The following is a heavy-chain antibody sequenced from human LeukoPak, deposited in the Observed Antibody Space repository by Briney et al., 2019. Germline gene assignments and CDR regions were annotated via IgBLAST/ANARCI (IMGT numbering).Heavy chain of an antibody. CDR2: IYYSGST. J-gene: IGHJ4*02. CDR1: GCSFSSYY. V-gene: IGHV4-59*01. CDR3: ARGGEWRYYYDSSGYYPFDY. Sequence: PSETLSLTCTVSGCSFSSYYWSWIRQPPGKGLEWIGYIYYSGSTNYNPSLKSRVTISVDTSKNQFSLKLSSVTAADTAVYYCARGGEWRYYYDSSGYYPFDYWGQGTLVTVSS. D-gene: IGHD3-22*01.